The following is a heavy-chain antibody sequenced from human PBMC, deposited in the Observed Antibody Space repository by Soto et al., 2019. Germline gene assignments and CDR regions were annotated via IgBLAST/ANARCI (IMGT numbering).Heavy chain of an antibody. CDR3: VRSYGDPPG. V-gene: IGHV3-15*04. D-gene: IGHD4-17*01. CDR1: GFTFIKAY. CDR2: IDSKLDADKT. Sequence: EVQLVESGGGLVKPGGSLRLSCAASGFTFIKAYLKWVRQAPGKGLEWIGQIDSKLDADKTDFAAPVKGRFTLSRDDSKNTVYLQMNSLRAEDAAVYYCVRSYGDPPGWGQGTLVTVSS. J-gene: IGHJ4*02.